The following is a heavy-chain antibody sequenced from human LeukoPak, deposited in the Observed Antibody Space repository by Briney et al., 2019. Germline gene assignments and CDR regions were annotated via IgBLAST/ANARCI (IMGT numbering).Heavy chain of an antibody. CDR2: INPNSGGT. CDR3: ASERVIIYAGVYFDY. J-gene: IGHJ4*02. CDR1: GYTFTGYY. D-gene: IGHD3-3*01. Sequence: ASVKVSCKASGYTFTGYYMHWVRQAPGQGLEWMGWINPNSGGTNYAQKFQGRVTMTRDTSISTAYMELSRLRSDDTAVYYCASERVIIYAGVYFDYWGQGTLVTVSS. V-gene: IGHV1-2*02.